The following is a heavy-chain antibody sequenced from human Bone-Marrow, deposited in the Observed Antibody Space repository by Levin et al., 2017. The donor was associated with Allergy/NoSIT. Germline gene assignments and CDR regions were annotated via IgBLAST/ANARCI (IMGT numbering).Heavy chain of an antibody. D-gene: IGHD3-10*01. CDR3: ARARDGCYGSGSFDF. J-gene: IGHJ4*02. V-gene: IGHV1-69*13. CDR2: IIPAFGST. CDR1: GGRFSNYA. Sequence: SVKVSCKASGGRFSNYAISWVRQAPGQGLEWMGGIIPAFGSTNYAQKFQGRVTIIADESTSTAYMELRSLTSEDTAVYYCARARDGCYGSGSFDFWGQGALLTVST.